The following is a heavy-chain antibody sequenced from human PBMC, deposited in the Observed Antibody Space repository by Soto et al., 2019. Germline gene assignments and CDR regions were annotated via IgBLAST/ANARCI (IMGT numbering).Heavy chain of an antibody. V-gene: IGHV3-48*01. Sequence: GWSLRLSWSASLFTFSSYSMKWVLQAPGKGLEFFSYISSSSSSIYYADSVKGRFTISRDNAKNSLYLQMNSLRAEDTAVYYCASKVWTLDGMEVWGQGTTVTVSS. CDR3: ASKVWTLDGMEV. CDR1: LFTFSSYS. CDR2: ISSSSSSI. J-gene: IGHJ6*02. D-gene: IGHD3-16*01.